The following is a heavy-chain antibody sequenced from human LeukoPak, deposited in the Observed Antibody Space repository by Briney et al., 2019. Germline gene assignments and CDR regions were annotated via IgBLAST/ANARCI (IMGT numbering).Heavy chain of an antibody. D-gene: IGHD7-27*01. Sequence: GGSLRLSCAASGFTFSSYAMSWVRQAPGKGLEWVAAISGSGDKSYYTDSVKGRFTVSRDNSKNTLYLHMNSLRAEDTAVYFCAMRNGDFPYYFDYWGQGTLVTVSS. J-gene: IGHJ4*02. CDR3: AMRNGDFPYYFDY. V-gene: IGHV3-23*01. CDR1: GFTFSSYA. CDR2: ISGSGDKS.